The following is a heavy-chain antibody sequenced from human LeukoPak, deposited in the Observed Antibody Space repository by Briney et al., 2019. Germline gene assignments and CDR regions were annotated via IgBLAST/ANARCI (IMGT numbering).Heavy chain of an antibody. D-gene: IGHD2-2*01. V-gene: IGHV3-30*02. J-gene: IGHJ6*03. CDR3: ANTDIVVVPAAITSDYYYMDV. Sequence: TGGSLRLSCAASGFTFSSYGMHWVRQAPGKGLEWVAFIRYDGSNKYYADSVKGRFTISRENSKNTLFLQMNSLRAEDTAVYYCANTDIVVVPAAITSDYYYMDVWGKGTTVTVSS. CDR2: IRYDGSNK. CDR1: GFTFSSYG.